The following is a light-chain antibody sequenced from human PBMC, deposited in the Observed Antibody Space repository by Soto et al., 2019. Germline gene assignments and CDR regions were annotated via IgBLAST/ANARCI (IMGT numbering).Light chain of an antibody. CDR1: QSISNY. J-gene: IGKJ1*01. CDR2: AAS. CDR3: QHYARSVGT. V-gene: IGKV1-39*01. Sequence: DIQLTQSPSSLSASVGDRVTITCRASQSISNYLNWFQQKPGKAPKLLIFAASSLQSGVPPRFSGSGLGTDFTLTISRLEPEDFAVYYCQHYARSVGTFGQGTRVEIK.